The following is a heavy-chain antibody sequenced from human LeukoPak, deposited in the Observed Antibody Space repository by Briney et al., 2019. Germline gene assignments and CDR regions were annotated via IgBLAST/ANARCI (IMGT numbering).Heavy chain of an antibody. CDR2: VIPIFGTP. CDR3: ALLDSSGYPI. J-gene: IGHJ3*02. D-gene: IGHD3-22*01. Sequence: ASVKVSCKASGGTFSSYAISWVRQAPGQGLEWMGGVIPIFGTPNYAQKFQGRVTITEDASTSTAYMELSSLRSEDTAVYYCALLDSSGYPIWGQGTMVTVSS. CDR1: GGTFSSYA. V-gene: IGHV1-69*13.